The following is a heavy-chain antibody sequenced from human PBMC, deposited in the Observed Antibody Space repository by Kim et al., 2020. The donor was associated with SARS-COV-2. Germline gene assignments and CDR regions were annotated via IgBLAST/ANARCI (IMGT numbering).Heavy chain of an antibody. CDR2: IYPGDSDT. CDR1: GYSFTSYW. Sequence: GESLKISCKGSGYSFTSYWIGWVRQMPGKGLEWMGIIYPGDSDTRYSPSFQGQVTISADKSISTAYLQWSSLKASDTAMYYCARLFSGQQQLVLWGVWFDPWGQGTLVTVSS. V-gene: IGHV5-51*01. CDR3: ARLFSGQQQLVLWGVWFDP. D-gene: IGHD6-13*01. J-gene: IGHJ5*02.